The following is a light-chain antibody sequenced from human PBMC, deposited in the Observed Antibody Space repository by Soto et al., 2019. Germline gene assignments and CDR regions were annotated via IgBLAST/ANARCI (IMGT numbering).Light chain of an antibody. CDR1: QSISSW. Sequence: DIQMTQSPSTLSASVGDRVTITCRASQSISSWLAWYQQKPGKAPKLLIYDASSLESGVPSRFSGSGSGTELTLTISSLQPDDGATYDGQQYNSYSWTFGQGTKVDIK. J-gene: IGKJ1*01. CDR3: QQYNSYSWT. V-gene: IGKV1-5*01. CDR2: DAS.